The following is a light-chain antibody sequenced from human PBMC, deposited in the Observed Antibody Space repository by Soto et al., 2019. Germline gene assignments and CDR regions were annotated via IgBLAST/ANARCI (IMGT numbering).Light chain of an antibody. CDR3: QQYHNWQPQYP. CDR1: QTVASN. Sequence: EIVMTQSPATLSVSPGERATLSCRASQTVASNLAWYQQKPGQAPRLLIHGAYTMATGVPARFIGSGSGKEFTLTISRLQSEDFAVYYCQQYHNWQPQYPWGQGPKLRIK. CDR2: GAY. J-gene: IGKJ2*01. V-gene: IGKV3-15*01.